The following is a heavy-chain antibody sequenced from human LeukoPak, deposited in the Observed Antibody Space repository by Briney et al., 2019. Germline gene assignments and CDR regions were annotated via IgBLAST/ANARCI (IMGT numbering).Heavy chain of an antibody. Sequence: SVKVSCKASGGTFSSYAISWVRQAPGQGLEWMGRIIPIFGTANYAQKFQGRVTITTDESTSTAYMELSSLRSEDTAVYYCARALYSSGWYDAFDIWGQGTMVTVSS. CDR2: IIPIFGTA. V-gene: IGHV1-69*05. J-gene: IGHJ3*02. CDR1: GGTFSSYA. D-gene: IGHD6-19*01. CDR3: ARALYSSGWYDAFDI.